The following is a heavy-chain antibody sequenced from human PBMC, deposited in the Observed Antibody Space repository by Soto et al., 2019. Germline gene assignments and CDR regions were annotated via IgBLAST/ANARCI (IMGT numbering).Heavy chain of an antibody. Sequence: EVQLVESGGGLVRPGGSLRLYCAASGFTVSSNYMTWVRQAPGKGLEWVSVIYIGGGTDYADSVKGRFTISRHSSENTLYLQMTSLRTEDTAVYYCATFELGGWGQGTLVTVSS. CDR2: IYIGGGT. CDR1: GFTVSSNY. D-gene: IGHD1-7*01. CDR3: ATFELGG. V-gene: IGHV3-53*04. J-gene: IGHJ4*02.